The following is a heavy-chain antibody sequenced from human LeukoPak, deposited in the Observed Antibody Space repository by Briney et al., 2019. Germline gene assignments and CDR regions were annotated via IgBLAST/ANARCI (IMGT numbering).Heavy chain of an antibody. D-gene: IGHD3-22*01. J-gene: IGHJ4*02. Sequence: SETLSLTCTVSGGSISSSSYYWAWIRQPPGKGLEWIGSIYYSGSTYYNPSLKSRVTISVDTSKNQFSLKLSSVTAADTAVYYCARDTADYYDSSGYYPFDYWGQGTLVTVSS. CDR2: IYYSGST. CDR3: ARDTADYYDSSGYYPFDY. V-gene: IGHV4-39*07. CDR1: GGSISSSSYY.